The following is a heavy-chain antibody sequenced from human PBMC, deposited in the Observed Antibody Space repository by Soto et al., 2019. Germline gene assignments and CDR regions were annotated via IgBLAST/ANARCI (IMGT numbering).Heavy chain of an antibody. V-gene: IGHV3-30-3*01. CDR3: ATPLIRGVITTYFDY. Sequence: QVQLVESGGGVVQPGRSLRLSCAASGFTFSSYVIHWVRQAPGKGLDWVAVISHDGSDKYYADSVKGRFTISRDKFKNTLYLQMNSQRSEDTAVYYCATPLIRGVITTYFDYWGQGTLLTISS. CDR1: GFTFSSYV. D-gene: IGHD3-10*01. CDR2: ISHDGSDK. J-gene: IGHJ4*02.